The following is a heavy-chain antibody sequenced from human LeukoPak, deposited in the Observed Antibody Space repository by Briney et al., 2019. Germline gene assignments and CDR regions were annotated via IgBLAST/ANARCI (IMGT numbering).Heavy chain of an antibody. D-gene: IGHD2-8*02. CDR3: ARVTGQNNDAFDI. Sequence: ASVKDSCKASGYTFTAYDIHWVRQAPGQGPEWLGWIYPNTGDTRFPQKFQGRVTMTRDTSISTAYMELTRLRSDDTAVYYCARVTGQNNDAFDIWGQGTMVTVPS. J-gene: IGHJ3*02. CDR2: IYPNTGDT. V-gene: IGHV1-2*02. CDR1: GYTFTAYD.